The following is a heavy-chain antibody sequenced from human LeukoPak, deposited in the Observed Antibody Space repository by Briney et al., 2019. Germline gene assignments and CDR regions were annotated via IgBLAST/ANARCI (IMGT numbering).Heavy chain of an antibody. CDR3: ARDLRGQQLDY. V-gene: IGHV3-74*01. CDR1: GFTLSGYW. J-gene: IGHJ4*02. CDR2: INSDGGST. D-gene: IGHD6-13*01. Sequence: TGGSLRLSCAASGFTLSGYWMHWVRQAPGKGLVWVSRINSDGGSTNYADSVKGRFTISRDNAKSTLYLQMNSLRAEDTAVYYCARDLRGQQLDYWGQGTLVTVSS.